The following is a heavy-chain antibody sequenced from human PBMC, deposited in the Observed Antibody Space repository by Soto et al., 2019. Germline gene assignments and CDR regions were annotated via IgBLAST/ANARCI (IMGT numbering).Heavy chain of an antibody. V-gene: IGHV3-74*01. CDR2: IDNGGSGT. CDR3: TTTFEH. J-gene: IGHJ4*02. Sequence: EVQLVESGGGSVQPGGSLRLSCPASGITLSHFWMHWVRQAPGTGLVWVARIDNGGSGTSYADFAKGRFTISQDDAKNTLYLHMNSLRAEDMSLYYWTTTFEHWCRGTLVTGSS. CDR1: GITLSHFW.